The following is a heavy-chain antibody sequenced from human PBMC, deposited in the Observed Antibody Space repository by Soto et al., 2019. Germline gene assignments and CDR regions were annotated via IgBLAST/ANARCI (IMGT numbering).Heavy chain of an antibody. Sequence: GGSLRLSCAASGFTFSTYSMNWVRQAPGKGLEWVSYISSGSSTIYYADSVKGRFTISRDNAKNSLCLQMDSLRAEDTAVYYATRSAYMDVWGTGTTVTVSS. J-gene: IGHJ6*03. CDR2: ISSGSSTI. V-gene: IGHV3-48*01. D-gene: IGHD2-2*01. CDR1: GFTFSTYS. CDR3: TRSAYMDV.